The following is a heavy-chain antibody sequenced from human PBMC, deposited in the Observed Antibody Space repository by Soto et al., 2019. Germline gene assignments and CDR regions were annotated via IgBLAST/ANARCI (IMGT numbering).Heavy chain of an antibody. CDR2: ISGSGGST. CDR1: GFTFSSYA. Sequence: EVQLLESGGGLVQPGGSLRLSCAASGFTFSSYAMSWVRQAPGKGLEWVSAISGSGGSTYYADSVKGRFTISSDNSKNTLYLQMNSLRAEDTAVYYCAKSPQYGAVAGTSYWYFDLWGRGTLVTVSS. J-gene: IGHJ2*01. V-gene: IGHV3-23*01. CDR3: AKSPQYGAVAGTSYWYFDL. D-gene: IGHD6-19*01.